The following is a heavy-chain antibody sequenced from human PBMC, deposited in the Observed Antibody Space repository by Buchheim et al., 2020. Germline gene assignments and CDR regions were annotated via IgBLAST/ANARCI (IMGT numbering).Heavy chain of an antibody. D-gene: IGHD5-24*01. CDR3: ARGLTNRDGYNSHFDY. Sequence: EVQLVQSGAEVKKPGESLKISCKGSGYSFTSYWIGWVRQMPGKGLEWMGIIYPGDSDTRYSPSFQGQVIISADKSIAPPSLQWSSLKASDTAMYYCARGLTNRDGYNSHFDYWGQGTL. CDR2: IYPGDSDT. V-gene: IGHV5-51*01. J-gene: IGHJ4*02. CDR1: GYSFTSYW.